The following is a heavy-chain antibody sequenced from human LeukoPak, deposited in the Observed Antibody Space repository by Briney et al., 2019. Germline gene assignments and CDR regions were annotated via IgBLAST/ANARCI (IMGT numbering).Heavy chain of an antibody. V-gene: IGHV1-2*02. CDR1: GYTFNSYY. D-gene: IGHD1-26*01. CDR3: ARSPSGELDY. J-gene: IGHJ4*02. Sequence: GASVKVSCKTSGYTFNSYYIHWVRQAPGQGLDYMGWINPDNGGTNYAQNFQGRVIMTRDTSISTAYMQLSRLTSDDTAVYYCARSPSGELDYWGRGTLVSVSS. CDR2: INPDNGGT.